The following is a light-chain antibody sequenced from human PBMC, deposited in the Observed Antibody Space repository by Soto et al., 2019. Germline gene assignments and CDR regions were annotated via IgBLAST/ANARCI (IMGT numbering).Light chain of an antibody. CDR3: QQYGSFPRT. J-gene: IGKJ1*01. CDR1: QSVSSNS. V-gene: IGKV3-20*01. Sequence: EIVMTQSPATLSVSPGERATLSCRASQSVSSNSLAWYQHQPGQAPRLLIYDASKRATGIPDRFSGSGSGTDFTLTISRLEPVDSAVYYCQQYGSFPRTFGRGTKVDIK. CDR2: DAS.